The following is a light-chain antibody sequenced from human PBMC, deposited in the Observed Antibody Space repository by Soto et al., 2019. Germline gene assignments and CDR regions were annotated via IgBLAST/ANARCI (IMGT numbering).Light chain of an antibody. Sequence: AIRMTHSPSSFSASTVDRGTITFPASQGISIYLAWYQQKPGKAPKLLIYAASNRATGIPDRFSGSGSGTDLTLTLSRVEPDDFAVYYCQHFRALGQGRRLEI. CDR1: QGISIY. J-gene: IGKJ5*01. V-gene: IGKV1-8*01. CDR3: QHFRA. CDR2: AAS.